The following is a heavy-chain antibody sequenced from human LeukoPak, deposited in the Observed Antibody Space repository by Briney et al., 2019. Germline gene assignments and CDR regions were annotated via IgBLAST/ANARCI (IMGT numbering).Heavy chain of an antibody. Sequence: SQTLCLTCAVSGGAISSGGYSGSWIRQPPGKGLGWIGYIYHSGSTYYHPSLKSRATISVDRSKSQFSLKLSSVTAADTAVYYCARTPDHYDSSGYLTPHAFDIWGQGTMVTVSS. V-gene: IGHV4-30-2*01. CDR2: IYHSGST. CDR1: GGAISSGGYS. CDR3: ARTPDHYDSSGYLTPHAFDI. J-gene: IGHJ3*02. D-gene: IGHD3-22*01.